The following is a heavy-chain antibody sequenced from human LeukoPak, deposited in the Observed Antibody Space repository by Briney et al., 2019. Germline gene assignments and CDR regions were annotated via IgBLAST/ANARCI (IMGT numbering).Heavy chain of an antibody. Sequence: SETLSLTCAVYGGSFSGYYWSWIRQPPGKGLEWTGEINHSGSTNYNPSLKSRVTISVDTSKNQFSLKLSSVTAADTAVYYCARGPSNCSSTSCYSGTTGAFDYWGQGTLVTVSS. CDR1: GGSFSGYY. D-gene: IGHD2-2*01. J-gene: IGHJ4*02. CDR2: INHSGST. V-gene: IGHV4-34*01. CDR3: ARGPSNCSSTSCYSGTTGAFDY.